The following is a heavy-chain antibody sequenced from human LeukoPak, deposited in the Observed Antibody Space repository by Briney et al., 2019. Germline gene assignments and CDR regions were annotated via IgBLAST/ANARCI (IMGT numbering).Heavy chain of an antibody. CDR1: GGSISSYY. CDR3: ARQIASAGTAGFDF. V-gene: IGHV4-4*09. Sequence: SETLSLTCTVSGGSISSYYWSWMRQPPGKGLEWIGYIYSSGTTDYNPSLKSRVTMSVDTSKNQFSLRLRSVTAADTAVYYCARQIASAGTAGFDFRGQGALVTVSS. CDR2: IYSSGTT. J-gene: IGHJ4*02. D-gene: IGHD6-13*01.